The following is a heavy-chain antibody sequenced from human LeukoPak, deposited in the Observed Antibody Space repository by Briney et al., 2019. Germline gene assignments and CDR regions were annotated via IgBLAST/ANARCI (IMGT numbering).Heavy chain of an antibody. V-gene: IGHV1-46*01. CDR3: ASLARGADFDY. CDR2: INPSGGTT. D-gene: IGHD4-17*01. Sequence: GASVTVSYKASGYTFTSYYMHWVRQAPGQGLEGMGIINPSGGTTTYSQKFQGRVTMTRDTSTSTVYMELSSLRSDDTAVYYCASLARGADFDYWGQGTLVTVSS. J-gene: IGHJ4*02. CDR1: GYTFTSYY.